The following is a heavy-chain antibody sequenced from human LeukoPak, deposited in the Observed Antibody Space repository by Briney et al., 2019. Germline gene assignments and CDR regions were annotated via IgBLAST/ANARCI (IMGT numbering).Heavy chain of an antibody. CDR2: ITHTGRT. V-gene: IGHV4-34*01. Sequence: SETLSLTCAVYGGSLSGYFWSWIRQPPGKGLEWIGEITHTGRTNYNPSLKSRVALSENTSKDQFSLKLSSVTVADTAVYYCARHRSSGWYSRRNYYYYMDVWGKGTTVTVSS. D-gene: IGHD6-19*01. J-gene: IGHJ6*03. CDR1: GGSLSGYF. CDR3: ARHRSSGWYSRRNYYYYMDV.